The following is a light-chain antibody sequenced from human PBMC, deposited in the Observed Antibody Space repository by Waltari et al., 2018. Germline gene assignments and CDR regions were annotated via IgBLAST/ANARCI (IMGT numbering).Light chain of an antibody. V-gene: IGKV3-20*01. CDR1: QTINSNH. J-gene: IGKJ1*01. CDR3: QQYSASTGT. CDR2: GAS. Sequence: EIVLTQSPGTMSLSPGDRAILSCRASQTINSNHLAWYQKKPGQAPRLLIHGASSRAIGIPDRFFGSGSGTDFTLTISRLEPEDSGVYYCQQYSASTGTFGQGTKVEIK.